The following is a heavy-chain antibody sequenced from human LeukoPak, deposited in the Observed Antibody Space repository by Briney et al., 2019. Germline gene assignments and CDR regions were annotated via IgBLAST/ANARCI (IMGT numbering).Heavy chain of an antibody. CDR1: GFTVSSNY. Sequence: GGSLRFSYAASGFTVSSNYMTWVRQAPGKGLEWLSVIYSGGDTYYADSVKGRFSISRDNSKNTLYLQVNSLRAEDTAVYYCARRSGEGYFDCWGQGTLVTVSS. CDR3: ARRSGEGYFDC. V-gene: IGHV3-66*01. J-gene: IGHJ4*02. D-gene: IGHD1-26*01. CDR2: IYSGGDT.